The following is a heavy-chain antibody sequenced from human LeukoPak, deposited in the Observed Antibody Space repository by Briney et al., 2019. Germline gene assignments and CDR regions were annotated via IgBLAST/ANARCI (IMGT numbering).Heavy chain of an antibody. V-gene: IGHV3-64*02. CDR3: ARGPYSGSSSDY. D-gene: IGHD1-26*01. Sequence: GGSLRLSCAASGFTFTTAAMHWVRQAPGKGLEYVAAISSNGGSRFYADSVRGRFTFSRDNSKTTLDLQMGSLTAEEMAVYYCARGPYSGSSSDYWGEGKLVTVSS. CDR1: GFTFTTAA. J-gene: IGHJ4*02. CDR2: ISSNGGSR.